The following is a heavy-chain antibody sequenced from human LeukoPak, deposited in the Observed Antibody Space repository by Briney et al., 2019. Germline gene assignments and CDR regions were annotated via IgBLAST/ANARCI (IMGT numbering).Heavy chain of an antibody. CDR2: IRSKAYGGTT. CDR3: TREMNSYGYGGSDY. V-gene: IGHV3-49*03. CDR1: GFTFGGFT. Sequence: GGSLRLSCTASGFTFGGFTMSWFRQAPGQGREWVGFIRSKAYGGTTEYAASVKGRFTISRDDSKSIAYLQMNSLKTEDTAVYYCTREMNSYGYGGSDYWGQGTLVTVSS. J-gene: IGHJ4*02. D-gene: IGHD5-18*01.